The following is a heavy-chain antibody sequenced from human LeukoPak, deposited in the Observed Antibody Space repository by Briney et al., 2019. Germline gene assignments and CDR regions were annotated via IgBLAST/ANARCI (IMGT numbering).Heavy chain of an antibody. CDR3: VRNEGGDYLRYYYYYMDV. CDR1: GFTFSNSD. Sequence: GGSLRLSCAASGFTFSNSDMNWVHQAPGKGLEWVSGVSWNGSRTHYADSVKGQFIISRDNSRNTLYLQTNSLRAEDTAVYYCVRNEGGDYLRYYYYYMDVWGKGTTVTVSS. CDR2: VSWNGSRT. V-gene: IGHV3-35*02. J-gene: IGHJ6*03. D-gene: IGHD4-17*01.